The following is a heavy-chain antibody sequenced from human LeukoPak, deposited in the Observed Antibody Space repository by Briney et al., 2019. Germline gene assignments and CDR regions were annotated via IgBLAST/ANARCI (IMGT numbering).Heavy chain of an antibody. CDR2: ISAGGGEST. J-gene: IGHJ4*02. CDR3: SRTLWTYNYYFDS. V-gene: IGHV3-23*01. Sequence: GGSLRLSCAASGFTISYSAMSWVRQAPGRGLECFSVISAGGGESTYYADSVKGRFTISRDDSESTLYLQMNSLKAEDAAVYYCSRTLWTYNYYFDSWGQGTLVTVSS. CDR1: GFTISYSA. D-gene: IGHD3-10*01.